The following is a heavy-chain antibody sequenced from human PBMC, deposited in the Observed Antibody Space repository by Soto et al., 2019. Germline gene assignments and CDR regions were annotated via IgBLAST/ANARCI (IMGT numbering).Heavy chain of an antibody. CDR3: ARGGYSGYAYSYYFDY. CDR1: GFTFSSYS. J-gene: IGHJ4*01. Sequence: EVQLVESGGGLVKPGGTLRLSCAASGFTFSSYSMNWVRQAPGEGLEWVSSISSSSSYLYYADSVKGRFTLSRDNAKNSLSLPVNRRRAETTAVYYCARGGYSGYAYSYYFDYWGHGTLVTVCS. D-gene: IGHD5-12*01. V-gene: IGHV3-21*01. CDR2: ISSSSSYL.